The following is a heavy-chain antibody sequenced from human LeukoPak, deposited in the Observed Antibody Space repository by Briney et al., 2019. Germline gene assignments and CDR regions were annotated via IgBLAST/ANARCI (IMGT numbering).Heavy chain of an antibody. V-gene: IGHV3-13*04. CDR1: GFTFRKFD. J-gene: IGHJ5*02. D-gene: IGHD5-12*01. CDR3: VRALYNSGQFDP. Sequence: GRSLRLSCAASGFTFRKFDMHWVRQATGKGLEWVSGISSSGDTFYQDSVKGRFTISRENGENSLFLQLNSLRTGDTAVYYCVRALYNSGQFDPWGQGTLVTVSS. CDR2: ISSSGDT.